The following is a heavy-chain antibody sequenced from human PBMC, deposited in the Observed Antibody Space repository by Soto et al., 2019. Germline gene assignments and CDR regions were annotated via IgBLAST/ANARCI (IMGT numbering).Heavy chain of an antibody. D-gene: IGHD2-2*01. CDR3: ARACSSNSCYDVFDY. J-gene: IGHJ4*02. V-gene: IGHV4-38-2*01. CDR1: GYSISSGYY. CDR2: IYHGGST. Sequence: SETLSLTCAVSGYSISSGYYWGWLRQPPGKGLEWIGSIYHGGSTYYNPSLNSRVTLSIDMTKNQFSLKLSSVTAADTAVYYCARACSSNSCYDVFDYWGQGTLVTVSS.